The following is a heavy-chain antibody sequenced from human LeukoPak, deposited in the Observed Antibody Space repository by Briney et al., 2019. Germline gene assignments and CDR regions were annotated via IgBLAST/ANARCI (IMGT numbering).Heavy chain of an antibody. CDR2: ISSSSSYI. V-gene: IGHV3-21*01. CDR1: GFTFSIYS. Sequence: PGGSLRLSCAASGFTFSIYSMNWVRQAPGKGLEWVSSISSSSSYIYYADSAKGRFTTSRDNAKNSLYLQMNSLRAEDTAVYYCARAPFGSSSNYWGQGTLVTVSS. CDR3: ARAPFGSSSNY. D-gene: IGHD1-26*01. J-gene: IGHJ4*02.